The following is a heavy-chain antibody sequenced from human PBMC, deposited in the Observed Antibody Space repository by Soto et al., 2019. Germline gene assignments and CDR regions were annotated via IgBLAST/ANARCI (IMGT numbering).Heavy chain of an antibody. D-gene: IGHD3-10*01. CDR2: ISGSGGST. Sequence: EVQLLESGGGLVQPGGSLRLSCAASGFTFSSYAMSWVRQAPGKGLEWVSAISGSGGSTYYADSVKGRFTIPRDNSKNTLYLQMNGLRAEDTAVYYCALRKNYYGSGSYRLTYYYGMDVWGQGTTVTVSS. CDR1: GFTFSSYA. CDR3: ALRKNYYGSGSYRLTYYYGMDV. J-gene: IGHJ6*02. V-gene: IGHV3-23*01.